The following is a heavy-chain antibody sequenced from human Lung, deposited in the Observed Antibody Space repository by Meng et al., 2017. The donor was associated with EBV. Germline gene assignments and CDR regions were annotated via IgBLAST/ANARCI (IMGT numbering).Heavy chain of an antibody. CDR1: SASISSNNY. CDR2: IYHNENT. J-gene: IGHJ4*02. CDR3: ARAPGNWNFDS. Sequence: QVQLQESGPGLVKPSGTLSLTCTVSSASISSNNYWTWVRQSPGKGLEWIGEIYHNENTNYNPSLMSRVTMSLDKSKNHFSLNLRSVTAADTAVYFCARAPGNWNFDSWDQGTLVTVSS. V-gene: IGHV4-4*02. D-gene: IGHD1-20*01.